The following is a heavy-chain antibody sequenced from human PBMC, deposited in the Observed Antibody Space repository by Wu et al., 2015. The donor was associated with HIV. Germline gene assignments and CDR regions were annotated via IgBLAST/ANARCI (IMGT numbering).Heavy chain of an antibody. CDR1: GYTVHRLT. Sequence: QVQLVQSGAEVNEAWGLSERSPSKASGYTVHRLTICDWVRQAPGQGLEWMGWINPNSGGTNYAQKFQGRVTMTRDTSISTAYMELSRLRSDDTAVYYCARETGYSSSWTLDYWGQGTLVTVSS. CDR3: ARETGYSSSWTLDY. J-gene: IGHJ4*02. D-gene: IGHD6-13*01. V-gene: IGHV1-2*02. CDR2: INPNSGGT.